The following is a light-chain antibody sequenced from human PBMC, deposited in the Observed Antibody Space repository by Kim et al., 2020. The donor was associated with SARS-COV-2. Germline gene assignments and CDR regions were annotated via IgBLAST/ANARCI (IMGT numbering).Light chain of an antibody. CDR3: QQYHNYPWT. J-gene: IGKJ1*01. CDR1: QKINTD. Sequence: TAVGVEVTFTCRASQKINTDLAGYQQKPVKAPKMLIFKASSLETGGSGRFRGYGSVTEFTLAISSLQPDDFATYYCQQYHNYPWTFGQGTKVDIK. CDR2: KAS. V-gene: IGKV1-5*03.